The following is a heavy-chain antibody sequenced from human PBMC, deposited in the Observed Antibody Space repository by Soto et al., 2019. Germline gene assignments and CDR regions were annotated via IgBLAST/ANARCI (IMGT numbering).Heavy chain of an antibody. CDR3: ARDTGYCRSTSCYGQVGYYGTGV. V-gene: IGHV4-59*01. CDR1: GGSLSSYY. D-gene: IGHD2-2*03. J-gene: IGHJ6*04. Sequence: SENLSLTCTGSGGSLSSYYWSWIRLPPGKGLEWIGYIYYSGSTNYNPSLKSRVTISVDTTKNQFSLKRSSVTAADTAVYYCARDTGYCRSTSCYGQVGYYGTGVGDEGTTVTVYS. CDR2: IYYSGST.